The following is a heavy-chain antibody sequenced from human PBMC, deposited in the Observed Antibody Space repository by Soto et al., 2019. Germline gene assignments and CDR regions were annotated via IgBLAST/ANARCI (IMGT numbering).Heavy chain of an antibody. V-gene: IGHV6-1*01. J-gene: IGHJ4*02. CDR2: TYYRSKWYN. CDR3: ARDRKDSSGWYDTYFDY. D-gene: IGHD6-19*01. CDR1: GDSVSSNSAA. Sequence: SQTLSLTCAISGDSVSSNSAAWNWIRQSPSRGLEWLGRTYYRSKWYNDYAVSVKSRITINPDTSKNQFSLQLNSVTPEDTAVYYCARDRKDSSGWYDTYFDYWGQGTLVTVSS.